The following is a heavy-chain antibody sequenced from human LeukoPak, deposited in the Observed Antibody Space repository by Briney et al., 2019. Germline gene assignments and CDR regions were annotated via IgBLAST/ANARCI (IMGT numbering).Heavy chain of an antibody. J-gene: IGHJ4*02. CDR1: GFTFSTSA. D-gene: IGHD6-19*01. CDR3: AKRAQGDSGWYTFDY. V-gene: IGHV3-23*01. CDR2: ISNGGDTA. Sequence: AGGSLRLSCAASGFTFSTSAMNWVRQAPGTGLEWVSTISNGGDTAYYADSVKGRFTISKDNSKNTLFLQMNSLRVDDTALYYCAKRAQGDSGWYTFDYWGQGSLVTVSS.